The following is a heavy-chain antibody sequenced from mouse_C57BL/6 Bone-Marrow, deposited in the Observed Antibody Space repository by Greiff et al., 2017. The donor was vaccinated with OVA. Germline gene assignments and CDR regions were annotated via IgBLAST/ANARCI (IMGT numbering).Heavy chain of an antibody. Sequence: VQLLQPGAELVKPGASVKLSCKASGYTFTSYWMPWVKQRPGQGLEWIGDIDHSASYTYYTQKVKGQATFSLDTSSSTDYMQLSSLTSEDSAVYYCAREGPHYYDYHAFAYWGQGTLVTVSA. J-gene: IGHJ3*01. CDR2: IDHSASYT. CDR3: AREGPHYYDYHAFAY. D-gene: IGHD2-4*01. CDR1: GYTFTSYW. V-gene: IGHV1-50*01.